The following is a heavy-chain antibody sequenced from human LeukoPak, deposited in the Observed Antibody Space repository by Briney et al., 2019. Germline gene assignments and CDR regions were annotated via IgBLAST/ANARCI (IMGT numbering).Heavy chain of an antibody. D-gene: IGHD4-23*01. CDR3: VRGNDYGGPHY. Sequence: RGSLRLSCAASGLTFSSHWMHWVRQAPGKGLVWVSRIDRDGSRINYADSVKGRFTISRDNGKNTLFLQMNSLRAEDAAVYYCVRGNDYGGPHYWGQGTLVTVSS. V-gene: IGHV3-74*01. CDR2: IDRDGSRI. CDR1: GLTFSSHW. J-gene: IGHJ4*02.